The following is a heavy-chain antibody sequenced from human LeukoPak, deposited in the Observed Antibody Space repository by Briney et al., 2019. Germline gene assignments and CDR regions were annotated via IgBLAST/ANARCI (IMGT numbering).Heavy chain of an antibody. V-gene: IGHV3-7*01. J-gene: IGHJ4*02. CDR3: ARDSVGASVY. Sequence: GGSLRLSCAASGFTFSSYWLSWVRQAPGKGLEWVANIKQDGSGKYYVDSVKGRFTVSRDNAQNSLYLQMNSLRAEDTAVYYCARDSVGASVYWGQGTLVTVSS. CDR2: IKQDGSGK. D-gene: IGHD1-26*01. CDR1: GFTFSSYW.